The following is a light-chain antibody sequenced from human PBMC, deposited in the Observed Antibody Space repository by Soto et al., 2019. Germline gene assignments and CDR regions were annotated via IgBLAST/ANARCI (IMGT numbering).Light chain of an antibody. J-gene: IGLJ3*02. Sequence: QSALTQPASVPGSPGQSITISCTGTSSDVGNSNFVSWYQHHPGKAPKLMIYEGTKLSSGVSNRFSGSKSGNTASLTISGLQAEDEADYYCCSYAGRTTWVFGGGTKVTVL. V-gene: IGLV2-23*01. CDR1: SSDVGNSNF. CDR2: EGT. CDR3: CSYAGRTTWV.